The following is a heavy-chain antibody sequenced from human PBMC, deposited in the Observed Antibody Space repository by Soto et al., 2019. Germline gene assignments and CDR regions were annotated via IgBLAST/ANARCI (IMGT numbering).Heavy chain of an antibody. CDR3: AREAY. CDR1: RFTFTQYW. Sequence: EVQLVESGGGLVQPGGSLRLSCSASRFTFTQYWMSWVRLAPGRGLEWVANISPDGSERYYVDSVKGRFTISRDNAKNSLYLQMNILTAEDTAVYYCAREAYWGHGTLVTVSS. J-gene: IGHJ4*01. V-gene: IGHV3-7*01. CDR2: ISPDGSER.